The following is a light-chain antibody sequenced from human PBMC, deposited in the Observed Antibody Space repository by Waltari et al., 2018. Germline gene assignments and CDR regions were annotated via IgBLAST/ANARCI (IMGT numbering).Light chain of an antibody. Sequence: EIVLTQSPGTLSLSPGERATLSCRASRSISSGYLAWYQQQPGQAPRFLIYGTSSRGTGIPDRFSGSGSGTEVTLTINRLESEDSAVYFCQQYDSSPTFGPGTKVEIK. CDR1: RSISSGY. V-gene: IGKV3-20*01. CDR2: GTS. CDR3: QQYDSSPT. J-gene: IGKJ3*01.